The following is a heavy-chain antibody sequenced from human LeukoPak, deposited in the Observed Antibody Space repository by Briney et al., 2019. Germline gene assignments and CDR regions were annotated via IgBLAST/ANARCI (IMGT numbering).Heavy chain of an antibody. CDR3: ARAISSWYLYFQH. D-gene: IGHD6-13*01. CDR2: IYYSGST. CDR1: GGSISSYY. Sequence: SETLSLTCTVAGGSISSYYWSWIRQPPGKGLEWLGYIYYSGSTNYNPSLKSRVTISVDTSKNQFSLKLSSVTAADPAVYYCARAISSWYLYFQHWGEGTLVTVSS. V-gene: IGHV4-59*01. J-gene: IGHJ1*01.